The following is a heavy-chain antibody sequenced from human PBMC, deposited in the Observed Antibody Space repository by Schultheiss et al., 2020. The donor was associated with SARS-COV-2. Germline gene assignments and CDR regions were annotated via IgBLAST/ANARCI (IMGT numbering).Heavy chain of an antibody. Sequence: SGPTLVKPTQTLTLTCTFSGFSLSTSGMRVSWIRQPPGKALEWLARIDWDDDKRYSPSLKSRLTITKDTSKNQVVLTMTNMDPVDTATYYCAHRKKVTGTTEYYGMDVWGQGTTVTVSS. J-gene: IGHJ6*02. D-gene: IGHD1-7*01. CDR3: AHRKKVTGTTEYYGMDV. CDR1: GFSLSTSGMR. V-gene: IGHV2-5*08. CDR2: IDWDDDK.